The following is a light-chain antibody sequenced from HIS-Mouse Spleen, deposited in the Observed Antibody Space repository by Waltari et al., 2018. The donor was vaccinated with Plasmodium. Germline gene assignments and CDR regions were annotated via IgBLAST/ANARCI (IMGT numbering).Light chain of an antibody. CDR2: DAS. CDR3: QQFNSYPLT. V-gene: IGKV3-20*01. J-gene: IGKJ4*01. Sequence: EIVLTQSPGTLSLSPGERATLSCRASQSVSSSYLAWYQQKPGQAPRLLIYDASSLESGVPSRFSGSGSGTDFTLTISSLQPEDFATYYCQQFNSYPLTFGGGTKVEIK. CDR1: QSVSSSY.